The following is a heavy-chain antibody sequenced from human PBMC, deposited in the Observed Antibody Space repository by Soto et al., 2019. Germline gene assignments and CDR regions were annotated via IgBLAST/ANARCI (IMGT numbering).Heavy chain of an antibody. CDR1: GYTLTELS. CDR3: ARPLLWFGELFTLYGMDV. CDR2: ISYDGSNK. Sequence: SCKVSGYTLTELSMHWVRQAPGKGLEWVAVISYDGSNKYYADSVKGRFTISRDNSKNTLYLQMNSLRAEDTAVYYCARPLLWFGELFTLYGMDVWGQGTTVTVSS. V-gene: IGHV3-30-3*01. J-gene: IGHJ6*02. D-gene: IGHD3-10*01.